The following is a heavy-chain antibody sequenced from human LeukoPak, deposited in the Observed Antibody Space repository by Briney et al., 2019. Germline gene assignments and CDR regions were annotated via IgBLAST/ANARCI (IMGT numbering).Heavy chain of an antibody. J-gene: IGHJ5*02. CDR3: ARPIVVVPAATRNKGSNWFDP. CDR1: GGSISSYY. D-gene: IGHD2-2*01. V-gene: IGHV4-59*08. CDR2: IYYSGST. Sequence: SETLSLTCTVSGGSISSYYWSWIRQPPGKGLEWIGYIYYSGSTNYNPSLKSRVTISVDTSKNQFSLKLNSVTAADTAVYYCARPIVVVPAATRNKGSNWFDPWGQGTLVTVSS.